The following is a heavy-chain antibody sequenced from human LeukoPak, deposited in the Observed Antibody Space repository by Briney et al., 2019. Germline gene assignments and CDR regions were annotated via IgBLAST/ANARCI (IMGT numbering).Heavy chain of an antibody. CDR1: GVSISTSTHY. Sequence: SETLSLTCTVSGVSISTSTHYWAWIRQPPGKGLEWIASMFYGGSTYYNASLRSRVPLSVDTSRNQFSLKLSSVTASDTAIFYCVRQGGWGGAASLIDFWGQGTLVTVSS. J-gene: IGHJ4*02. D-gene: IGHD2-15*01. CDR2: MFYGGST. V-gene: IGHV4-39*01. CDR3: VRQGGWGGAASLIDF.